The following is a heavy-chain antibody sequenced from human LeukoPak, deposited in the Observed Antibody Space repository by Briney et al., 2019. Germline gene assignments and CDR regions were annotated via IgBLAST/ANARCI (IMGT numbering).Heavy chain of an antibody. D-gene: IGHD2-15*01. CDR3: ARGRESRRGLSCSGGSCYLTRSSHNWFDP. Sequence: ASVKVSCKAAGYTFTGYDMHWGRQAPGQGLGWMGWINPNGVGANYEHKFQGRVTMTRNTSISTAYMELSSLRSEDTAVYYCARGRESRRGLSCSGGSCYLTRSSHNWFDPWGQGTLVTVSP. V-gene: IGHV1-2*07. J-gene: IGHJ5*02. CDR1: GYTFTGYD. CDR2: INPNGVGA.